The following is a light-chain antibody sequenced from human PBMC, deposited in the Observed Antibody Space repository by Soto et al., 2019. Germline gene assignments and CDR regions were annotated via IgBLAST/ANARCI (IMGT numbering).Light chain of an antibody. CDR1: SRDVGGYNY. V-gene: IGLV2-14*01. J-gene: IGLJ1*01. Sequence: QSALTQPASVSGSPGQSITISFTGTSRDVGGYNYVSWYQQHPGKAPKLMIYDVSNRPSGVSNRFSGSKSGNTASLTISGLQDEDEADYYCSSYTSSSTLYVFGTGTKLTVL. CDR2: DVS. CDR3: SSYTSSSTLYV.